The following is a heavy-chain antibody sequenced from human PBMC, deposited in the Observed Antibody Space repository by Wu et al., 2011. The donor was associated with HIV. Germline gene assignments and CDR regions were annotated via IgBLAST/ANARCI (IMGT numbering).Heavy chain of an antibody. J-gene: IGHJ4*02. D-gene: IGHD2-15*01. Sequence: AEVKSPGASVKVSCKASNYIFTTYAISWVRQAPGQGLEWMGYISPYDGDTHYAQKFQGRVTMTTDTSASTAFMELSSLRFDDTAVYYXSRGRGWQERDWGQGTLVTVSS. CDR1: NYIFTTYA. V-gene: IGHV1-18*01. CDR3: SRGRGWQERD. CDR2: ISPYDGDT.